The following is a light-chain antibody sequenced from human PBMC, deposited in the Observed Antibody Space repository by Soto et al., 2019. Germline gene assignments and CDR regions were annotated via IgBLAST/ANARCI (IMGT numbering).Light chain of an antibody. CDR2: DAS. Sequence: EIVLTQSPGTLSLSPWERATLSCRASQSVSSSYLAWYQQKPGQAPRLLIYDASSRATGIPDRFSGSGSGTDFTLTISRLEPEDFAVYYCQQYASSPRTFGQGTKVDIK. CDR1: QSVSSSY. CDR3: QQYASSPRT. V-gene: IGKV3-20*01. J-gene: IGKJ1*01.